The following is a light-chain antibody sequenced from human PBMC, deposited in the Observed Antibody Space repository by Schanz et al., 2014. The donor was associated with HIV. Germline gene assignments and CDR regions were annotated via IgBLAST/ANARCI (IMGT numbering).Light chain of an antibody. V-gene: IGLV2-14*03. Sequence: QSALTQPASVSGSPGQSITISCTGTSRDGGGYDFASWYQQHPGKAPKLMIYDVTNRPSGVSNRFSGSKSGNTASLTISGLQAEDEADYYCSSYTGSSSVIFGGGTKLTVL. CDR2: DVT. CDR3: SSYTGSSSVI. J-gene: IGLJ2*01. CDR1: SRDGGGYDF.